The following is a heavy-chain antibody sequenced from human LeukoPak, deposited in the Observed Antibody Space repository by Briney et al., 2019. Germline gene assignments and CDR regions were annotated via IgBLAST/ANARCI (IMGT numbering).Heavy chain of an antibody. Sequence: GASVKVSCKASGYTFTGYYIHWVRYAPEQGLEWMGWINPNSGGTNYAQNFQGRVTMTRDTSITTAYMELSRLRSDDTAVYYCARDHYYDSSLSSDYWGQGTLVTVSS. J-gene: IGHJ4*02. D-gene: IGHD3-22*01. CDR1: GYTFTGYY. CDR2: INPNSGGT. V-gene: IGHV1-2*02. CDR3: ARDHYYDSSLSSDY.